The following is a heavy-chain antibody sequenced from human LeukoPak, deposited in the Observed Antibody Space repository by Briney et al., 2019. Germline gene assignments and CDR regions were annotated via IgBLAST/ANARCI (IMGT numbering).Heavy chain of an antibody. V-gene: IGHV4-59*01. D-gene: IGHD5-12*01. Sequence: SETLSLTCTVSGGSISSYYWSWIRQPPGKGLEWIGYIYYSGSTNYNPSLKSRVTISVDTSKNQFSLKLSSVTAADTAVYYCARDEDPWASWFDPWGQGTLVTVSS. CDR1: GGSISSYY. J-gene: IGHJ5*02. CDR2: IYYSGST. CDR3: ARDEDPWASWFDP.